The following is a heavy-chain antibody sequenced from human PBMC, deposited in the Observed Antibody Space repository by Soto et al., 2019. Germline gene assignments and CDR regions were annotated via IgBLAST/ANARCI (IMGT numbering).Heavy chain of an antibody. D-gene: IGHD3-22*01. Sequence: SETLSLTCAVYGGSFSGYYWSWIRQPPGKGLEWIGEINHSGSTNYNPSLKSRVTISVDTSKNQFSLKLSSVTAADTAVYYCARGPYYYDSSGSLLWGQGTMVTVSS. CDR1: GGSFSGYY. CDR2: INHSGST. CDR3: ARGPYYYDSSGSLL. V-gene: IGHV4-34*01. J-gene: IGHJ3*01.